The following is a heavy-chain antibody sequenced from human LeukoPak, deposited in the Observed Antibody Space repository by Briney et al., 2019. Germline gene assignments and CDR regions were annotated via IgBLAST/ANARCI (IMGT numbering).Heavy chain of an antibody. Sequence: SETLSLTCTVSGGSISSGSYYWSWIRQPAGKGLEWIGRIYTSGSTNYNPSLKSRVTISVDTSKNQFSLKLSSVTAADTAVYYCARYIAAAGRKAWFDPWGQGTLVTVSS. CDR2: IYTSGST. CDR3: ARYIAAAGRKAWFDP. V-gene: IGHV4-61*02. CDR1: GGSISSGSYY. J-gene: IGHJ5*02. D-gene: IGHD6-13*01.